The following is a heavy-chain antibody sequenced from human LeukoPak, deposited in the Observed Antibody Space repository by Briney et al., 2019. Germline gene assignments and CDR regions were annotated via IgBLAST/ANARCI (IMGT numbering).Heavy chain of an antibody. CDR2: INHGGST. J-gene: IGHJ6*03. CDR3: ARGRRAVVVLNTRYYYYMDV. Sequence: SETLSLTCGVSGGSLSGYYWTWIRQPPGKGLEWIGEINHGGSTNNNPSLKSRVTISVDTSRNQFSLKLRSVTAADTAVYYCARGRRAVVVLNTRYYYYMDVWGKGTTVTVSS. V-gene: IGHV4-34*01. D-gene: IGHD2-15*01. CDR1: GGSLSGYY.